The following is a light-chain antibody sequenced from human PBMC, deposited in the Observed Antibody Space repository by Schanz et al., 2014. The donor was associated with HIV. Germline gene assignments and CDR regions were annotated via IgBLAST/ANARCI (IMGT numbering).Light chain of an antibody. CDR2: GAS. Sequence: EIVMTQSPATLSVSPGERATLSCRASQSVSSNLAWYQQKPGQAPRLLIYGASSRATGIPDRFSGSGSGTDFTLTISRLEPEDFAVYYCQQYDSSPPFGQGTKVEIK. V-gene: IGKV3-20*01. CDR1: QSVSSN. J-gene: IGKJ1*01. CDR3: QQYDSSPP.